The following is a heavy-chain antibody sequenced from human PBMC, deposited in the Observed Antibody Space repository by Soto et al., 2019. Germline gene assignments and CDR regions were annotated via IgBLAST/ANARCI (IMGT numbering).Heavy chain of an antibody. CDR1: GGSMNNYI. J-gene: IGHJ5*02. V-gene: IGHV4-59*01. CDR2: IYSSGST. CDR3: GSGAVAVFTIRENNWLDP. D-gene: IGHD3-22*01. Sequence: SETLSLTCTVSGGSMNNYIWNWIRQPPGKGLEWIGNIYSSGSTKYNPSLESRVTISVDTSKNHFSLNLISMASADTAINFCGSGAVAVFTIRENNWLDPWGRETLFTVSS.